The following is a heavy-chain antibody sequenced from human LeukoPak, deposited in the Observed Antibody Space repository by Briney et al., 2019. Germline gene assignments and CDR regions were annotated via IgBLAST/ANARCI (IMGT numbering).Heavy chain of an antibody. V-gene: IGHV4-30-2*01. D-gene: IGHD3-9*01. J-gene: IGHJ6*02. CDR2: IYHSGST. CDR1: GGSISSGGYS. CDR3: ARDYRHYDVLTGSTYYYGMDV. Sequence: SETLSLTCAVSGGSISSGGYSWSWIRQPPGKGLEWIGYIYHSGSTYYNPSLKSRVTISVDRSKNQFSLKLSSVTATDTAVYYCARDYRHYDVLTGSTYYYGMDVWGQGTTVTVSS.